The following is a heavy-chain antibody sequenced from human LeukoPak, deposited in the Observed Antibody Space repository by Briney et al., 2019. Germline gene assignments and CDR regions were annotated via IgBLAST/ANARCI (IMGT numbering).Heavy chain of an antibody. D-gene: IGHD4-17*01. CDR1: GFIFSSYA. V-gene: IGHV3-23*01. Sequence: GGSLRLSCAASGFIFSSYAMSWVRQAPGKGLEWVSAISGSGGSTYYADSVKGRFTISRDNSKNTLYLQMNSLRAEDTAVYYCAKAGYDYGDWCFDYWGQGTLVTVSS. CDR2: ISGSGGST. J-gene: IGHJ4*02. CDR3: AKAGYDYGDWCFDY.